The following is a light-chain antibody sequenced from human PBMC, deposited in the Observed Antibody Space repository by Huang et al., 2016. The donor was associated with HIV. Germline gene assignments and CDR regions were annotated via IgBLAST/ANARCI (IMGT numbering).Light chain of an antibody. Sequence: EIVMTQSPATLSVSPGERATRFCRASESVSSNLAWFQLKPGQAPRLLIYGASTRATGTPARFSGSGSGTEFTLTISSLQSEDFAVYFCQQYHIYWTFGQGTKVEIK. CDR3: QQYHIYWT. CDR1: ESVSSN. CDR2: GAS. J-gene: IGKJ1*01. V-gene: IGKV3-15*01.